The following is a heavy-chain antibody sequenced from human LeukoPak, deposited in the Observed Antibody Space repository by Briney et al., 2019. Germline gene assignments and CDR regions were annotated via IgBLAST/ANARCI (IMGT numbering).Heavy chain of an antibody. Sequence: SETLSLTCTVSGGSISSSSYYWRWIRQPPGKGLEWIGSIYCSGSTYYNPSLKSRVTISVDTSKNQFSLKLSSVTAADTAVYYCARGIAAAGRDAFDIWGQGTMVTVSS. CDR2: IYCSGST. J-gene: IGHJ3*02. V-gene: IGHV4-39*01. D-gene: IGHD6-13*01. CDR1: GGSISSSSYY. CDR3: ARGIAAAGRDAFDI.